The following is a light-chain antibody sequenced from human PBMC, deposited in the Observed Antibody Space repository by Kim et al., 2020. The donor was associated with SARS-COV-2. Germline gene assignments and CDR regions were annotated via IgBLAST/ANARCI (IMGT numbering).Light chain of an antibody. V-gene: IGKV3-15*01. CDR1: ESVSRD. CDR2: DAD. J-gene: IGKJ5*01. CDR3: QQYKKWPPVT. Sequence: EIEMTQSPATLSMSPGERATLSCRASESVSRDLAWYRQTPGQSPRLLIYDADTRATGVPARFSGSGSGTEFTLTISSLQSEDFAVYYCQQYKKWPPVTFGQGTRLEIK.